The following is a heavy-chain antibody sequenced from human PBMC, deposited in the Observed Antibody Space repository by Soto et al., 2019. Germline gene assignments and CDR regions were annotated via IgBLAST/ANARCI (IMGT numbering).Heavy chain of an antibody. V-gene: IGHV4-59*01. CDR2: IYYSGST. Sequence: SETLSLTCTVSGGSISSYYWSWIRQPPGKGLEWIGYIYYSGSTNYNPSLKSRVTISVDTSKNQFSLKLSSVTAADTAVYYCVRVRSSGWYGYYFDYWGQGTLVTVSS. CDR1: GGSISSYY. D-gene: IGHD6-19*01. J-gene: IGHJ4*02. CDR3: VRVRSSGWYGYYFDY.